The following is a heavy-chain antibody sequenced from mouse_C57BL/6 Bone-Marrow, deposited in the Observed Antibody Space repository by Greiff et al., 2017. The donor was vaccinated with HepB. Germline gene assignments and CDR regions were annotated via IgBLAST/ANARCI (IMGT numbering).Heavy chain of an antibody. CDR1: GYTFTSYW. Sequence: QVQLKQPGAELVKPGASVKLSCKASGYTFTSYWMQWVKQRPGQGLEWIGEIDPSDSYTNYNQKFKGKSTLTVDKSSSTAYMQLSSLTSEDSAVYYCARGGYYFRFDYWGQGTTLTVSS. CDR3: ARGGYYFRFDY. CDR2: IDPSDSYT. J-gene: IGHJ2*01. V-gene: IGHV1-50*01. D-gene: IGHD2-3*01.